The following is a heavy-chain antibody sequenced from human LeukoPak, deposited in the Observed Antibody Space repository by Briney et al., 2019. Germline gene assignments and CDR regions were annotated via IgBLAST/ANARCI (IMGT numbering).Heavy chain of an antibody. CDR3: AREVDYYDTSDYFPLGY. J-gene: IGHJ4*02. CDR1: GYTFTSYG. V-gene: IGHV1-18*01. Sequence: WASVKVSCKASGYTFTSYGISWVRQAPGQGLEWMGWISAYNGNTNYAQKLQGRVTMTTDSSTSTAYMELRSLRSDDTAVYYCAREVDYYDTSDYFPLGYWGQGTLVTVSS. D-gene: IGHD3-22*01. CDR2: ISAYNGNT.